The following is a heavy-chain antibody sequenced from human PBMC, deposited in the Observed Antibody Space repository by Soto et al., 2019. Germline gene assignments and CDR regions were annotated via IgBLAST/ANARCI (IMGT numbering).Heavy chain of an antibody. CDR1: GYIFTGFY. D-gene: IGHD3-3*01. CDR3: AKDGESITLFGVVATNNCFDP. CDR2: INPSSGGT. V-gene: IGHV1-2*02. Sequence: ASVKVSCKASGYIFTGFYIHWVRQAPGQGLEWLGWINPSSGGTNYAQRFQGRVTMSRDTSISTAYMELRRLRSDDTAVYYCAKDGESITLFGVVATNNCFDPWGQGTLVTVSS. J-gene: IGHJ5*02.